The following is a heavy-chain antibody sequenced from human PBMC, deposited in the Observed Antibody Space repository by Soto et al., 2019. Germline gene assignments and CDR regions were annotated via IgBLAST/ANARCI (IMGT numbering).Heavy chain of an antibody. D-gene: IGHD3-10*01. Sequence: QVQLVESGGGVVQPGRSLSLSCAASGFTFSSYGIHWVRQAPGKGLEWVAVIWYDGSNKYYADSVKGRFTTSRDNSKNWLYPQMKSLRAERTAVYYCGREVVVRGIEYHGMDVWGEGTTVTVSS. CDR1: GFTFSSYG. CDR2: IWYDGSNK. V-gene: IGHV3-33*01. J-gene: IGHJ6*04. CDR3: GREVVVRGIEYHGMDV.